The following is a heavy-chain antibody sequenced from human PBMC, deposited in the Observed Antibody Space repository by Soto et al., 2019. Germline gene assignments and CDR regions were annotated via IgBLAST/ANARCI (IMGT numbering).Heavy chain of an antibody. CDR1: GFMFGTSG. D-gene: IGHD1-1*01. Sequence: QAQLVESGGGVVQPGRSLRLSCEASGFMFGTSGMHWVRQAPGKGLEWVSGIWLDGSERHHADSVKGRFTISRDNAKNTVFLQMNSLRVEDTAVYFCARDASGTTSFLVSWGQGTLVTVSS. CDR2: IWLDGSER. J-gene: IGHJ5*01. V-gene: IGHV3-33*01. CDR3: ARDASGTTSFLVS.